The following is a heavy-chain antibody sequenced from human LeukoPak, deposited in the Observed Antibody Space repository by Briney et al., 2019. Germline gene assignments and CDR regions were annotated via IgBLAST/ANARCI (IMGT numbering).Heavy chain of an antibody. CDR2: IWYDGSNK. CDR1: GFTFSSYG. D-gene: IGHD6-25*01. J-gene: IGHJ4*02. V-gene: IGHV3-33*01. CDR3: ARGGYYFDY. Sequence: QAGGSLRLSCAASGFTFSSYGMPWVRQAPGKGLEWVAVIWYDGSNKYYADSVKGRFTISRGNSKNTLYLQMNSLRAEDTAVSYCARGGYYFDYWGQGTLVTVSS.